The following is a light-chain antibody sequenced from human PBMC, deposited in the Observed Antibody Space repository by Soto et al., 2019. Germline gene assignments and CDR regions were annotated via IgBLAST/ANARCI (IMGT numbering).Light chain of an antibody. CDR1: QGIGNY. CDR3: QKYNSAPPGVT. V-gene: IGKV1-27*01. J-gene: IGKJ3*01. Sequence: DIQMTQSPSSLSASVGDRVTITCRASQGIGNYLAWYQQKPGKVPKLLIYAASTLHSGVPSRFSGSGSGTDFTLTISSLQPEDVATYYCQKYNSAPPGVTFGPGTKVHIK. CDR2: AAS.